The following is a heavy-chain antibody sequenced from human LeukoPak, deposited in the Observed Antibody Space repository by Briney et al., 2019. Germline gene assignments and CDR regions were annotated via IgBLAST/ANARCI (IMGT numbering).Heavy chain of an antibody. CDR1: GYTFTCYY. J-gene: IGHJ6*02. D-gene: IGHD1-26*01. V-gene: IGHV1-2*04. CDR3: ARDARPGSYSLYYYGMDV. CDR2: INPNSGGT. Sequence: ASVKVSCKASGYTFTCYYMHWVRQAPGQGLEWMGWINPNSGGTNYAQKFQGWVTMTRDTSISTAYMELSRLRSDDTAVHYCARDARPGSYSLYYYGMDVWGQGTTVTVSS.